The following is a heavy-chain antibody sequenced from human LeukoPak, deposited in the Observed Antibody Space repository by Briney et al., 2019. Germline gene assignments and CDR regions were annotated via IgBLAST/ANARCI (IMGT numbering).Heavy chain of an antibody. Sequence: SETLSLTCAVYGGSFSGYYWSWIRQPPGKGLKWIGEINHSGSTNYNPSLKSRVTISADTSKNQFSLKLSSVTAADTAVYYCATLWLRGLVAFDIWGQGTMVTVSS. D-gene: IGHD5-18*01. J-gene: IGHJ3*02. CDR2: INHSGST. V-gene: IGHV4-34*01. CDR1: GGSFSGYY. CDR3: ATLWLRGLVAFDI.